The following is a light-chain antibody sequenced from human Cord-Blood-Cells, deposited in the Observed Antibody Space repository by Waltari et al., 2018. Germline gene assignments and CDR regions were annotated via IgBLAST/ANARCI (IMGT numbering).Light chain of an antibody. CDR1: NIGSKS. V-gene: IGLV3-21*04. CDR2: YDS. Sequence: SYVRTQPLSVSVAPGQTARITCGGNNIGSKSVHWYPQKPGQAPVLVIYYDSDRPSGIPERFSGSNSGNTATLTISRVEAGDEADYYWQVWDSSSDHPYVFGTGTKVTVL. J-gene: IGLJ1*01. CDR3: QVWDSSSDHPYV.